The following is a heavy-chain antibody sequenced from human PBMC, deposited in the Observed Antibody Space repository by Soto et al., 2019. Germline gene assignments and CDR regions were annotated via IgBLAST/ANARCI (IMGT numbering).Heavy chain of an antibody. CDR3: ARVGPVVVEAFDY. Sequence: ASVKVSCKASGYTFTSYAMHWVRQAPGQRLEWMGWINAGNGNTKYSQKFQGRVTITRDTSASTAYMELSSLRSEDTAVYYCARVGPVVVEAFDYWGQGTLVTVSS. CDR2: INAGNGNT. V-gene: IGHV1-3*01. D-gene: IGHD3-22*01. J-gene: IGHJ4*02. CDR1: GYTFTSYA.